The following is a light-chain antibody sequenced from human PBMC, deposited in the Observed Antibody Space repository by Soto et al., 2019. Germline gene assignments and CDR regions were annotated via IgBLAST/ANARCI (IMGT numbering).Light chain of an antibody. CDR3: EPWDTSPRKL. J-gene: IGLJ3*02. Sequence: QSALTQSSSASASLGSSVNLTCTLSSGHSNYIIAWHQQQAGKAPRYLMKVERSGKYIKGSGVPDRFSGSSSGADRYLTISNLQSEDEADYYCEPWDTSPRKLFGGGTTLTVL. V-gene: IGLV4-60*03. CDR2: VERSGKY. CDR1: SGHSNYI.